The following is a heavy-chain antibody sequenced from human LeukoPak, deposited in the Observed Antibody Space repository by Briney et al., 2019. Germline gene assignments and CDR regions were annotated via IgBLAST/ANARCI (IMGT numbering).Heavy chain of an antibody. Sequence: GGSLRLSCAASGFTFSSFRMNWVRQAPGKGLEWVSSISGSSSDIYYADSVKGRFTISRDNAKNSLYLQMNSLRAEDTAVYYCARENKWFGEDYFDYWGQGTLVTVSS. J-gene: IGHJ4*02. CDR2: ISGSSSDI. V-gene: IGHV3-21*04. CDR3: ARENKWFGEDYFDY. CDR1: GFTFSSFR. D-gene: IGHD3-10*01.